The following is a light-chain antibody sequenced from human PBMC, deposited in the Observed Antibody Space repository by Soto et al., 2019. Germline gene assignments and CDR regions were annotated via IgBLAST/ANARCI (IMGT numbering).Light chain of an antibody. CDR3: QQYHNWPQWT. J-gene: IGKJ1*01. CDR1: QGVRNN. CDR2: GAS. V-gene: IGKV3-15*01. Sequence: EIVMTQSPATLSVSPGERATLSCRASQGVRNNLAWYQQKPGQAPRLLIYGASTRATDIPARFSGSGSETEFTLTISSLQSEDFAVYYCQQYHNWPQWTFGQGTKVEIK.